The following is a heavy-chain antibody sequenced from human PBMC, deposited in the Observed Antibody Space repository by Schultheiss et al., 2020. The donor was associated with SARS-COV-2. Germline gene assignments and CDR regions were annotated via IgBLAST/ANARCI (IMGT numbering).Heavy chain of an antibody. D-gene: IGHD6-19*01. CDR1: GLTFSSHA. V-gene: IGHV3-53*01. CDR3: ATAPYISGWTAEFDY. CDR2: LFRDGTT. Sequence: GESLKISCAGSGLTFSSHALSWVRQAPGKGLEWISVLFRDGTTYYTDSVKGRFTISRDNSKNTLYLQMNSLRAEDTAVYYCATAPYISGWTAEFDYWGQGTLVTVSS. J-gene: IGHJ4*02.